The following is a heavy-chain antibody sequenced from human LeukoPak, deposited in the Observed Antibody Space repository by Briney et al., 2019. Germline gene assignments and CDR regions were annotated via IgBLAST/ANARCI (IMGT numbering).Heavy chain of an antibody. CDR3: AAVSYLAFDI. V-gene: IGHV3-23*01. J-gene: IGHJ3*02. D-gene: IGHD2-21*01. CDR1: GFTFSNYA. Sequence: GGSLRLSCAASGFTFSNYAMSWVRQAPGKGLEWVSAISGSGGSTYYADSVKGRFTIFRDNAKNAAYLQINSLTVEDTAVYYCAAVSYLAFDIWVQGTMVTVSS. CDR2: ISGSGGST.